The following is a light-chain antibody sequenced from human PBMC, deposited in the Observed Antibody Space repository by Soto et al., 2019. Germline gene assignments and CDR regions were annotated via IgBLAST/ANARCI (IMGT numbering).Light chain of an antibody. V-gene: IGLV2-14*03. J-gene: IGLJ2*01. Sequence: QSALTQPASVSGSPGQSITISCTGTSSDVSGYNYVSWYQHHPGKAPKLMIYDVSNRPSGVSNRFSGSKSDNTASLTISGLQTEDEAEYYCSSYTSTNTVIFGGGTKVTVL. CDR1: SSDVSGYNY. CDR3: SSYTSTNTVI. CDR2: DVS.